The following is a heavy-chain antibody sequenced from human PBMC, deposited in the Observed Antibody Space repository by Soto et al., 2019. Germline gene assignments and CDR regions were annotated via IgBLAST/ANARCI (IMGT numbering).Heavy chain of an antibody. CDR2: ISSSSSTI. J-gene: IGHJ3*02. D-gene: IGHD6-19*01. CDR3: ARAVQKQWLVITTAFDI. V-gene: IGHV3-48*01. Sequence: GGSLRLSCAASGFTFSSYSMNWVRQAPGKGLEWVSYISSSSSTIYYADSVKGRFTISRDNAKNSLYLQMNSLRAEDTAVYYCARAVQKQWLVITTAFDIWGQGTMVTVSS. CDR1: GFTFSSYS.